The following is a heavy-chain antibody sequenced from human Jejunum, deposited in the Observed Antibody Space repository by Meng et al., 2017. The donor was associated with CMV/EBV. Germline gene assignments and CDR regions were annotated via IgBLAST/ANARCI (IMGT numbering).Heavy chain of an antibody. CDR3: ARSLIYKYIDY. D-gene: IGHD3/OR15-3a*01. J-gene: IGHJ4*02. V-gene: IGHV1-2*06. Sequence: QVQLVQSGAEVKKPGASVKVYCKASGYSFIGYFIHWVRQAPGQGLEWMGRINPNSGFTTYAQKFQGRVTMTSDRSITTAYMELSRLTSDDTAVYYCARSLIYKYIDYWGQGSLVTVSS. CDR2: INPNSGFT. CDR1: GYSFIGYF.